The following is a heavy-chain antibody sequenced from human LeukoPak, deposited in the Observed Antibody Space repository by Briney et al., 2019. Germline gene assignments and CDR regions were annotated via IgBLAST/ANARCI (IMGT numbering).Heavy chain of an antibody. CDR3: AKEEWEYSHINY. Sequence: GGSLRLSCAASGFTFSGYSMNWVRQAPGKRLEWVSSISSSSRYIFYADSVKGRFTISRDNSKNTLYLQMNSLRAEDTAVYYCAKEEWEYSHINYWGQGTLVTVSS. V-gene: IGHV3-21*04. CDR1: GFTFSGYS. CDR2: ISSSSRYI. D-gene: IGHD1-26*01. J-gene: IGHJ4*02.